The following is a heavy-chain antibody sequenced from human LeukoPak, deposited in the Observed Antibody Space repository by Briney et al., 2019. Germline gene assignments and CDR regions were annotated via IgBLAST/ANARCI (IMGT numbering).Heavy chain of an antibody. D-gene: IGHD4-17*01. CDR3: ARARGDSSRLDY. V-gene: IGHV4-31*03. J-gene: IGHJ4*02. CDR2: IYYSDNT. Sequence: SETLSLTCTVSGGSITGGGYYWSWIRQHPGKGLEWIGYIYYSDNTYYNPSLKSRVTISADTSKNQFSLKLNSVTAADMAVYYCARARGDSSRLDYWGQGTLVTVSS. CDR1: GGSITGGGYY.